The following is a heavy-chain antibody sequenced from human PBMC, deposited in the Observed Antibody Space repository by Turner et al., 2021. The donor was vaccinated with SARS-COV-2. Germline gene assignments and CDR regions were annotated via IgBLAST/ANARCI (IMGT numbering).Heavy chain of an antibody. D-gene: IGHD3-9*01. CDR1: GFTVSSNY. CDR2: IYSGGTT. CDR3: ARDLNYYGMDV. Sequence: EVQLVESGGGLVQPGGSMRLSCAASGFTVSSNYMSWVRQAPGKGLEWVSLIYSGGTTYYAGSVKGRFTISRHNSKNTLYLQMNSLRAEDTAVYYCARDLNYYGMDVWGQGTTVTVSS. J-gene: IGHJ6*02. V-gene: IGHV3-53*04.